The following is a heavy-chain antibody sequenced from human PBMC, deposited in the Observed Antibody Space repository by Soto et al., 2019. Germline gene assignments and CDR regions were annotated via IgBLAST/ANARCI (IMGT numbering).Heavy chain of an antibody. CDR2: INPSGGST. CDR1: GYTFTSYY. Sequence: QVQLVQSGAEVKKPGASVKVSCKASGYTFTSYYMHWVRQAPGQGLEWMGIINPSGGSTSYAQKFQGRVTMTRDTSTSTVYMELSSLRSEDTAVYYSARDYCSSTSCYFFDYWGQGTLVTVSS. CDR3: ARDYCSSTSCYFFDY. V-gene: IGHV1-46*01. D-gene: IGHD2-2*01. J-gene: IGHJ4*02.